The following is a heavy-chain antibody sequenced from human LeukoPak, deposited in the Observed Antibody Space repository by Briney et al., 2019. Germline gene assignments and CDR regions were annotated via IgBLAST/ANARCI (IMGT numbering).Heavy chain of an antibody. V-gene: IGHV4-4*09. Sequence: SETLSLTCTVSGGSISSYYWSWIRQPPGKGLEWIGYIHTSGSTNYNPSLKSRVTISVDTSKNQFSLKLSSVTAADTAVYYCARGGRGSGRCDAFDIWGQGTMVTVSS. CDR1: GGSISSYY. J-gene: IGHJ3*02. CDR2: IHTSGST. CDR3: ARGGRGSGRCDAFDI. D-gene: IGHD1-26*01.